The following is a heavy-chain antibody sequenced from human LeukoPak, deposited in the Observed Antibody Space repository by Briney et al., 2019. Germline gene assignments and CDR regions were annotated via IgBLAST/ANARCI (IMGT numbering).Heavy chain of an antibody. J-gene: IGHJ4*02. D-gene: IGHD5-18*01. CDR3: ARRGYSYGSTGYYFDY. Sequence: PGGSLRLSCAASGFTFSSYAMHWVRQAPDKGLEWVAVISYDGSNKYYADSVKGRFTISRDNSKNTLYLQMNSLRAEDTAVYYCARRGYSYGSTGYYFDYWGQGTLVTVSS. CDR1: GFTFSSYA. V-gene: IGHV3-30-3*01. CDR2: ISYDGSNK.